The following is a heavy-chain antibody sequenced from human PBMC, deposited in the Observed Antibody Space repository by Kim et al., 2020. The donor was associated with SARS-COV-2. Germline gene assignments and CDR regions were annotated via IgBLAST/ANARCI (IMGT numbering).Heavy chain of an antibody. V-gene: IGHV3-30-3*01. CDR3: ARDPGSAAMDV. Sequence: GVSLRLSCAASGFTFSSYAMHWVRQAPGKGLEWVAVISYDGSNKYYADSVKGRFTISRDNSKNTLYLQMNSLRAEDTAVYYCARDPGSAAMDVWGQGTTVTVSS. CDR1: GFTFSSYA. D-gene: IGHD6-13*01. J-gene: IGHJ6*02. CDR2: ISYDGSNK.